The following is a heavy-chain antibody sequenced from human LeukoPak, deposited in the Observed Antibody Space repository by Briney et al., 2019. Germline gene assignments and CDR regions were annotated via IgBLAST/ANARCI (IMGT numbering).Heavy chain of an antibody. CDR2: ISWNSGSI. Sequence: QPGRSLRPSCAASGFTFDDYAMHWVRQAPGKGLEWVSGISWNSGSIGYADSVKGRFTISRDNAKNSLYLQMNSLRAEDTAVYYCARDKVVGATYFDYWGQGTLVTVSS. V-gene: IGHV3-9*01. J-gene: IGHJ4*02. CDR3: ARDKVVGATYFDY. D-gene: IGHD2-15*01. CDR1: GFTFDDYA.